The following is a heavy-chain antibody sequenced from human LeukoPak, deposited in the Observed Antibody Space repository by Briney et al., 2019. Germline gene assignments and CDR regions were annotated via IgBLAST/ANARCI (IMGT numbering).Heavy chain of an antibody. J-gene: IGHJ6*03. CDR3: ARDLIAEENYYYYYMDV. D-gene: IGHD6-13*01. CDR2: IYYSGST. CDR1: GGSISSYY. V-gene: IGHV4-59*01. Sequence: PSETLSLTCTVSGGSISSYYWSWIRQPPGKGLEWIGYIYYSGSTNYNPSLKSRVTISVDTSKNQFSLKLSSVTAADTAVYYCARDLIAEENYYYYYMDVWGKGTTVTVSS.